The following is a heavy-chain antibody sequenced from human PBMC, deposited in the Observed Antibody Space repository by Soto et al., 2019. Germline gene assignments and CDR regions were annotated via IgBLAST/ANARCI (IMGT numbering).Heavy chain of an antibody. J-gene: IGHJ5*02. CDR1: GCSISSSGYY. V-gene: IGHV4-39*01. Sequence: TSETLSLTCTFSGCSISSSGYYWGWIRQPPGKGLEWIGSIYYSGSTYYNPSLKSRVTVSVDTSKNQFSLKLSSVTAADTAVYYCARHPSDFWFDPWGQGTLVTVSS. D-gene: IGHD2-21*02. CDR2: IYYSGST. CDR3: ARHPSDFWFDP.